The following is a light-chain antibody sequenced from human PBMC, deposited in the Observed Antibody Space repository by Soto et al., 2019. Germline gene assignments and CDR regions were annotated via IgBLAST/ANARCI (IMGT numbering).Light chain of an antibody. CDR1: SNDVGAYNY. V-gene: IGLV2-11*01. J-gene: IGLJ1*01. CDR3: CSYAVRDTFDV. Sequence: QSVLTQPRSVSGSPGQSVIISCTGTSNDVGAYNYVSWYQQHPGKAPKLVIYDVSKRPSGVPARFSGSKSGNTASLTISGLQAEDEADYFCCSYAVRDTFDVFGTGTKLTVL. CDR2: DVS.